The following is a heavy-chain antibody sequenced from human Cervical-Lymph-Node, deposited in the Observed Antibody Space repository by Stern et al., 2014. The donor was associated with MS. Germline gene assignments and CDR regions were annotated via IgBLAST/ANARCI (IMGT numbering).Heavy chain of an antibody. CDR2: ISYGGSDK. Sequence: VQLVQSGGGVVQPGRSLRLSCVASGFPFSNYAMHWVRQAPGKGLEWVAIISYGGSDKYYADSVKGRFTISRDNSKNTLYLQMNSLRAEDTAVYYCAREHYYDSTVYYPLFDCWGQGTLVTVSS. V-gene: IGHV3-30-3*01. CDR3: AREHYYDSTVYYPLFDC. CDR1: GFPFSNYA. J-gene: IGHJ4*02. D-gene: IGHD3-22*01.